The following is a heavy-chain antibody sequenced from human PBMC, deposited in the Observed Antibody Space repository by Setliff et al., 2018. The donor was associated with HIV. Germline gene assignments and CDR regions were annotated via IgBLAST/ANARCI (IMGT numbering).Heavy chain of an antibody. V-gene: IGHV4-61*02. Sequence: SETLSLTWTVSGDSISRGPYDWSWIRQPAGKGLEWIGRVYTSGDTNYTPSLRSRVIISVDTSKNQFSLTLVSVTAADTDLYYCARCPSNHMTPAGKKTFYYHYMDVWGKGTTVTVSS. J-gene: IGHJ6*03. CDR2: VYTSGDT. CDR1: GDSISRGPYD. D-gene: IGHD6-13*01. CDR3: ARCPSNHMTPAGKKTFYYHYMDV.